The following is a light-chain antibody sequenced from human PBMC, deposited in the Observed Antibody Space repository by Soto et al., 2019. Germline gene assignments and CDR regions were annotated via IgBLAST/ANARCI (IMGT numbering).Light chain of an antibody. V-gene: IGKV3-20*01. Sequence: EIVLTQSPGTLSLSPGERATLSCRASQTVDTTYLAWYQQIPGQAPGLLIYGASTRATGIPDRFSGSGSGTDFTLTISRLDPEDSAVYYCQQYDTSPWTFGQGTKVEIK. CDR1: QTVDTTY. J-gene: IGKJ1*01. CDR2: GAS. CDR3: QQYDTSPWT.